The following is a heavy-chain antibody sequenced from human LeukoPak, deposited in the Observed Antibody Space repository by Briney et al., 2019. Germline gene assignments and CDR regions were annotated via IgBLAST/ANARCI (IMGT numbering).Heavy chain of an antibody. CDR2: INHSGST. CDR1: GGSMSPYH. CDR3: ARISEGYYGDYALAYFQH. Sequence: PSETLSLTCTVSGGSMSPYHWGWIRQPPGKGLEWIGEINHSGSTNYNPSLKSRVTISVDTSKNQFSLKLSSVTAADTAVYYCARISEGYYGDYALAYFQHWGQGTLVTVSS. J-gene: IGHJ1*01. D-gene: IGHD4-17*01. V-gene: IGHV4-34*01.